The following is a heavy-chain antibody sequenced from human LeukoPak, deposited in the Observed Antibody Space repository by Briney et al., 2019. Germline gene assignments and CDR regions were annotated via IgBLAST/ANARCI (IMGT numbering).Heavy chain of an antibody. CDR1: GFTLSSYW. CDR2: IKEDGGEK. D-gene: IGHD4-17*01. Sequence: GGSLRPSCAASGFTLSSYWMSWVRQAPGKGLEWVANIKEDGGEKYYVDSVKGRFTISRDNARNSLYLQMNSLRVEDTAVYYCARARFETTVTALIRKKNYYYYYMDVWGKGTTVTVSS. V-gene: IGHV3-7*01. CDR3: ARARFETTVTALIRKKNYYYYYMDV. J-gene: IGHJ6*03.